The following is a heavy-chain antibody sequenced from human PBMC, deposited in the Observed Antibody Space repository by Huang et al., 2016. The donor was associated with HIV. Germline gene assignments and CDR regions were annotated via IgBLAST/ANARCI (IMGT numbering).Heavy chain of an antibody. CDR2: IYTSGTT. CDR1: GGSISSGNYY. V-gene: IGHV4-61*09. Sequence: QVQLQESGPGLVKPSQTLSLTCSVPGGSISSGNYYWSWIRQPAGKGLEWIGHIYTSGTTICNSSLKSRVTISVATSKNQFSLKLSSVTAADTAVYYCARLTGYSTFDIWGQGTVVTVSS. J-gene: IGHJ3*02. D-gene: IGHD3-9*01. CDR3: ARLTGYSTFDI.